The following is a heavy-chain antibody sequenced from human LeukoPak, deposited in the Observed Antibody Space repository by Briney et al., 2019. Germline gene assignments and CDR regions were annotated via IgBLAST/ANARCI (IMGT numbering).Heavy chain of an antibody. CDR3: ARVAYSSSWLTTPNDY. CDR2: ISAYNGNT. CDR1: GYTFTSYG. D-gene: IGHD6-13*01. V-gene: IGHV1-18*01. J-gene: IGHJ4*02. Sequence: ASVKVSCRASGYTFTSYGISWVRQAPGQGLEWMGWISAYNGNTNYAQKLQGRVTMTTDTSTSTAYMELRSLRSDDTAVYYCARVAYSSSWLTTPNDYWGQGTLVTVSS.